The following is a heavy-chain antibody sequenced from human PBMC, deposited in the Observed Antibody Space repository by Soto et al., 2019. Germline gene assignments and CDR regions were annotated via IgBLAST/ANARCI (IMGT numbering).Heavy chain of an antibody. Sequence: SVKVSCKASGGTFSSYAISWVQQAPGQGLEWMGGIIPIFGTANYAQKFQGRVTITADESTSTAYMELSSLRSEDTAVYYCAGGETYYDFWSGYVWFDPWGQGTLVTVSS. CDR3: AGGETYYDFWSGYVWFDP. J-gene: IGHJ5*02. CDR2: IIPIFGTA. D-gene: IGHD3-3*01. CDR1: GGTFSSYA. V-gene: IGHV1-69*13.